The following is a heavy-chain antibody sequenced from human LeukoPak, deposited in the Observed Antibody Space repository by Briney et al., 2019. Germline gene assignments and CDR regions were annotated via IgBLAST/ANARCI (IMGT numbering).Heavy chain of an antibody. J-gene: IGHJ5*02. CDR2: IYYSGST. D-gene: IGHD3-22*01. CDR1: GGSISSGGYY. Sequence: SEALSLTCTVSGGSISSGGYYWSWIRQHPGKGLEWIGYIYYSGSTYYNPSLKSRVTISVDTSKNQFSLKLSSVTAADTAVYYCARFLYYYDSSGYDPPNWFDPWGQGTLVTVSS. V-gene: IGHV4-31*03. CDR3: ARFLYYYDSSGYDPPNWFDP.